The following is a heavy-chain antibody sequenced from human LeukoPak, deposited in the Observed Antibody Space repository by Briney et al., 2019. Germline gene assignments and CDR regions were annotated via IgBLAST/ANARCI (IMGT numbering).Heavy chain of an antibody. CDR3: ARGGPFPSSSSSREYYLDY. D-gene: IGHD6-6*01. V-gene: IGHV1-18*01. CDR2: RSIYNGNT. CDR1: GYDFINYG. J-gene: IGHJ4*02. Sequence: ASVKVSCKASGYDFINYGISWVRQAPGQGLEWMGWRSIYNGNTDYKLQGRVTMTTDTSTSTAYMELRSLRPDDTAVYYCARGGPFPSSSSSREYYLDYWGQGTLVTVSS.